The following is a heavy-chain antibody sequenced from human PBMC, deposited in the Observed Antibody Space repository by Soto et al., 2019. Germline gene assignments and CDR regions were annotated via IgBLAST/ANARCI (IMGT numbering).Heavy chain of an antibody. CDR1: GSTFSSYA. CDR2: IIGSGDST. CDR3: ARELGYCSGGNCYMEGAFDI. D-gene: IGHD2-15*01. V-gene: IGHV3-23*01. Sequence: PGGSLRLSCAASGSTFSSYAMSWVRQAPGKGLEWVSVIIGSGDSTYYADSVKGRFTISRDNSKNTLYLQMNSLRAEDTAVYYCARELGYCSGGNCYMEGAFDIWGQGTMVTVSS. J-gene: IGHJ3*02.